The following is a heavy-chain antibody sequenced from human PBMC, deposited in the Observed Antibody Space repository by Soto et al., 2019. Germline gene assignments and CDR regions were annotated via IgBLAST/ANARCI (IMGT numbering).Heavy chain of an antibody. D-gene: IGHD3-10*01. CDR2: IHRTGST. CDR1: RGSISSYY. Sequence: PSETLSLTCSVSRGSISSYYWSWVRQPPGKGLEWIGFIHRTGSTKYNPSLESRVTTSVDTSQNQLSLRLSSVTAADTAVYYCARESARSGKNNWFDTWGQGILVTVSS. V-gene: IGHV4-59*01. CDR3: ARESARSGKNNWFDT. J-gene: IGHJ5*02.